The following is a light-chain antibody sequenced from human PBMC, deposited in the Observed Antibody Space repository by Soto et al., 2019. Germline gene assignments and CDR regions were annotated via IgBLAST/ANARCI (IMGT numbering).Light chain of an antibody. CDR2: GAS. J-gene: IGKJ5*01. CDR1: QSVFSNY. V-gene: IGKV3-20*01. Sequence: EIVLAQSPGTLSLSPGERATLSCRASQSVFSNYIGWYQQKPGQTPRLLVYGASSRATGIPDRFSGSGSGTDFTLTISRPEPEDFAVYYCQQHGGSPITFGQGTRLEI. CDR3: QQHGGSPIT.